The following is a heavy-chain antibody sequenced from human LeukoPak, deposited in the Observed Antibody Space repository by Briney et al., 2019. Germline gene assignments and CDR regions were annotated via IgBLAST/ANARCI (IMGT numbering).Heavy chain of an antibody. Sequence: PGGSLRLSCAASGFTFSSYSMNWVRQAPGKGLEWVSSISSSSSYIYYADSVKGRFTISRDNAKNSLYLQMNSLRAEDTAVYYCARDLYGGNYNWFDPWGQGTLVTVSS. CDR3: ARDLYGGNYNWFDP. D-gene: IGHD4-23*01. CDR1: GFTFSSYS. J-gene: IGHJ5*02. CDR2: ISSSSSYI. V-gene: IGHV3-21*01.